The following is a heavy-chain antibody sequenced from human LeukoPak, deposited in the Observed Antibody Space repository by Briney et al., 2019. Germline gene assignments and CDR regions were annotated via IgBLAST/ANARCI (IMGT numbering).Heavy chain of an antibody. D-gene: IGHD1-1*01. CDR3: AKTFNLNYFDY. Sequence: PGRSLRPSSAASGFTFSNYGMSWVRQAPGKGLEWVSTISAGGNTYSANSVGGRFTISRGISKNTLYLQMNSLRAEDTAVYYCAKTFNLNYFDYWGQGTLVTVSS. CDR2: ISAGGNT. CDR1: GFTFSNYG. J-gene: IGHJ4*02. V-gene: IGHV3-23*01.